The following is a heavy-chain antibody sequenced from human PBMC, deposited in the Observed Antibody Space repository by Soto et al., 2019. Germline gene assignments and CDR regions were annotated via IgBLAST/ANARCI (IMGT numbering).Heavy chain of an antibody. CDR3: ARDKITGIFDY. CDR1: GGSFSGYY. J-gene: IGHJ4*02. Sequence: SETLSLTCAVYGGSFSGYYWSWIRQPPGKGLEWIGEITHYGRTNHNPPLKRRVNISVDTSKNQFSLKLTSVTAADTAVYYCARDKITGIFDYWGKGTLVTVSS. CDR2: ITHYGRT. D-gene: IGHD2-8*02. V-gene: IGHV4-34*01.